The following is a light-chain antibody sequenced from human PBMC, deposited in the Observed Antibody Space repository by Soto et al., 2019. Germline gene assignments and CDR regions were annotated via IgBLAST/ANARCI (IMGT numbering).Light chain of an antibody. CDR2: GAS. J-gene: IGKJ4*01. CDR3: QHYANPPVT. V-gene: IGKV3-20*01. Sequence: IELTQSPGTLSLSPGERATLSCRARQSISNRDLAWYQQKPGQAPRLLIYGASTRAIGIPDRFSGSGSGTDFTLTISRLEPEDFALYHGQHYANPPVTFGGGTKVESK. CDR1: QSISNRD.